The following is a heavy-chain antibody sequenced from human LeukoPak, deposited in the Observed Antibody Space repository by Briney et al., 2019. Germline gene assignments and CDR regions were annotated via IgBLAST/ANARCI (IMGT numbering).Heavy chain of an antibody. V-gene: IGHV3-30*04. CDR2: MSYDGSNK. J-gene: IGHJ4*02. D-gene: IGHD3-22*01. CDR3: ARGLTDYFDSSGSFDY. Sequence: GGSLRLSCAASGFTFSIYAMHWVRQAPGKGLEWVAVMSYDGSNKYYADSVKGRFTISRDNSKNTLYLQMNSLRAEDTAVYYCARGLTDYFDSSGSFDYWGQGTLVTVSS. CDR1: GFTFSIYA.